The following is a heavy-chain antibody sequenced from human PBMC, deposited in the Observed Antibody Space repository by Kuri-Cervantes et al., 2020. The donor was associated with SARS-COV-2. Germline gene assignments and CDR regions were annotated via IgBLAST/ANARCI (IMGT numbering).Heavy chain of an antibody. D-gene: IGHD2-2*02. J-gene: IGHJ6*02. Sequence: SVNVSRKASVGTFSSYAISWVRQAPGQGLEWMGGIIPIFGKANYAQKFQGRVAITADNSTSTDYMELGILRSEDTAVDYCARDPRHYCSSTSCYSYYDMDFWGQGTTVTVSS. V-gene: IGHV1-69*06. CDR1: VGTFSSYA. CDR3: ARDPRHYCSSTSCYSYYDMDF. CDR2: IIPIFGKA.